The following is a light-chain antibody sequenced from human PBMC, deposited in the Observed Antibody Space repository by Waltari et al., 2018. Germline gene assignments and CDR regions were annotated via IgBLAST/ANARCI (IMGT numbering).Light chain of an antibody. CDR1: QSVSSTY. CDR2: GAS. Sequence: EIVLTQSPGTLSLSPGERATLSCRASQSVSSTYLAWYQQRPGQAPRLLIYGASSRSTDIPNRFSSSGSGTDFTLTISRLEPEDFAVYYCQQYGSSPPYTFGQGTKLEIK. V-gene: IGKV3-20*01. J-gene: IGKJ2*01. CDR3: QQYGSSPPYT.